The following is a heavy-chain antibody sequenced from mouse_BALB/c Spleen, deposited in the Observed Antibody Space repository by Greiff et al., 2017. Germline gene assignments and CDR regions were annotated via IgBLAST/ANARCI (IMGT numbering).Heavy chain of an antibody. CDR3: ARQGYDVGVWFAY. CDR2: ISNGGGST. CDR1: GFTFSSYT. D-gene: IGHD2-2*01. V-gene: IGHV5-12-2*01. Sequence: EVQLVESGGGLVQPGGSLKLSCAASGFTFSSYTMSWVRQTPEKRLEWVAYISNGGGSTYYPDTVKGRFTISRDNAKNTLYLQMSSLKSEDTAMYYCARQGYDVGVWFAYWGQGTLVTVSA. J-gene: IGHJ3*01.